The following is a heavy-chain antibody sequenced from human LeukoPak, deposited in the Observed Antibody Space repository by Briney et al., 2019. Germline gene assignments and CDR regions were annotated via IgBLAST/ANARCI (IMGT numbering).Heavy chain of an antibody. V-gene: IGHV3-74*01. Sequence: GGSLRLSCAASGFTFSSYWMHWVRQARGRGLVWVSRINSDGSSTSYADSVKGRFTISRDNAKNTLNLQMNSLRAEDTAVYYCASYYYYMDVWGKGTTVTVSS. J-gene: IGHJ6*03. CDR1: GFTFSSYW. CDR3: ASYYYYMDV. CDR2: INSDGSST.